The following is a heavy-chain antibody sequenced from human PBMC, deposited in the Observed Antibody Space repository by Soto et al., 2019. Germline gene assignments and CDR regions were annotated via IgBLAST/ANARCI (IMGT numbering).Heavy chain of an antibody. CDR1: DGSISSDY. CDR3: ARLRDIYLIDY. D-gene: IGHD2-15*01. CDR2: IYYSGST. V-gene: IGHV4-59*08. J-gene: IGHJ4*02. Sequence: NPSETLSLTCTVSDGSISSDYWSWIRQPPGKGLEWIGYIYYSGSTHYNPSLKSRVTISVDTSKNQFSLKLSSVTAADTAVYYCARLRDIYLIDYWGQGTLVTVSS.